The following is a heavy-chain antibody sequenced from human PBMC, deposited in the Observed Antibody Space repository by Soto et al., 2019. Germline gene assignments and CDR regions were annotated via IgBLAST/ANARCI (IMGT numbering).Heavy chain of an antibody. Sequence: QVQLVDSGGGVVQPGRSLRLSCAASRFIFSDYAMHWVRQAPGKGLEWVAVISYGGDNKYYAESVRGRFAISRDNLKNTLYLQMNSLNPEDTAVYHCAKARHSTSWYGVEADFWGQGTLVTVSS. CDR2: ISYGGDNK. V-gene: IGHV3-30*09. D-gene: IGHD6-13*01. CDR1: RFIFSDYA. CDR3: AKARHSTSWYGVEADF. J-gene: IGHJ4*02.